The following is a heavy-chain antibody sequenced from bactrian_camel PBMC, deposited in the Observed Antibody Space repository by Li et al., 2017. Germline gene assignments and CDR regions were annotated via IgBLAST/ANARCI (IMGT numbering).Heavy chain of an antibody. CDR2: IESRGTT. D-gene: IGHD3*01. CDR1: AFTFRSYC. V-gene: IGHV3S67*01. J-gene: IGHJ4*01. CDR3: AAVAEGRTVEGGVSLWTLFESGY. Sequence: VQLVESGGGSVEPGRSLRLSCTASAFTFRSYCMGWWRQAPGKEREGVARIESRGTTEYLDSVKGRFTIFKGNAGKTLYLQMNSLRPEDTAMYYCAAVAEGRTVEGGVSLWTLFESGYWGQGTQVTVS.